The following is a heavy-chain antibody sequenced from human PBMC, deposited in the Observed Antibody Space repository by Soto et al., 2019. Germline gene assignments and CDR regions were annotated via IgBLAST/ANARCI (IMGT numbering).Heavy chain of an antibody. CDR2: IKQDGSEK. CDR3: ARGYCSSTSCSRAYYYYYMDV. CDR1: GFTFSSYW. D-gene: IGHD2-2*01. J-gene: IGHJ6*03. V-gene: IGHV3-7*01. Sequence: GGSLRLSCAASGFTFSSYWMSWVRQAPGKGLEWVANIKQDGSEKYYVDSVRGRFTISRDNAKNSLYLQMNSLRAEDTAVYYCARGYCSSTSCSRAYYYYYMDVWGKGTTVTVSS.